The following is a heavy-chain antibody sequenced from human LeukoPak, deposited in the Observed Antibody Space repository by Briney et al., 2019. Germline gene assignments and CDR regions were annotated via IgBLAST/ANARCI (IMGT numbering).Heavy chain of an antibody. D-gene: IGHD3-3*01. V-gene: IGHV3-49*03. CDR3: TRVPALDNFWSGYYGMDV. CDR1: GFTFGDYA. CDR2: IRSKAYGGTT. J-gene: IGHJ6*02. Sequence: GGSLRLSCTASGFTFGDYAMSWFRQAPGKGLEWVGFIRSKAYGGTTEYAASVKGRFTISRDDSKSTAYLQMNSLKTEDTAVYYCTRVPALDNFWSGYYGMDVWGQGTTVTVSS.